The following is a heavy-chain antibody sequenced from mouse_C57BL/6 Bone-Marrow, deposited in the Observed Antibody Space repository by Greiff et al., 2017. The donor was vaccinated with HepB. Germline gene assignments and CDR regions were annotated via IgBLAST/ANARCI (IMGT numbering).Heavy chain of an antibody. J-gene: IGHJ3*01. V-gene: IGHV1-55*01. Sequence: VQLQQPGAELVKPGASVKMSCKASGYTFTSYWITWVKQRPGQGLEWIGDIYPGSGSTNYNEKFKGKATLTVDTSSSTAYMQLSSLTSEDSAVYYCARNYYGSSPFAYWGQGTLATVSA. D-gene: IGHD1-1*01. CDR2: IYPGSGST. CDR3: ARNYYGSSPFAY. CDR1: GYTFTSYW.